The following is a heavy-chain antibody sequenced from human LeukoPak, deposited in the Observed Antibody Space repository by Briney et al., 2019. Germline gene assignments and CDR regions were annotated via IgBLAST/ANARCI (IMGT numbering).Heavy chain of an antibody. Sequence: SETQSLTCAVYGGSFSGYYWTWIRQTRGKGLEWIGEINHRGSTNYNPSLESRVTISVDTSKNHFPLDLTSVTAADTAVYYCASGGWYRGYWGQGTLVTVSS. J-gene: IGHJ4*02. V-gene: IGHV4-34*01. CDR3: ASGGWYRGY. D-gene: IGHD2-15*01. CDR2: INHRGST. CDR1: GGSFSGYY.